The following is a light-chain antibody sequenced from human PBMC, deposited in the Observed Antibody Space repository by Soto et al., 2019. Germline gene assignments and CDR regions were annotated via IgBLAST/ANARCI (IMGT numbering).Light chain of an antibody. CDR2: AAS. V-gene: IGKV1-12*01. Sequence: DIQMTQSPSSVSASIGDRVTISCRASQSIYKWLVWYQQKPGKAPKLLIYAASSLQSVVPSRFSGSGYGTDFTLTISSLQPEEFATDYCQQADSLPLSFGGGTKVEI. CDR1: QSIYKW. J-gene: IGKJ4*01. CDR3: QQADSLPLS.